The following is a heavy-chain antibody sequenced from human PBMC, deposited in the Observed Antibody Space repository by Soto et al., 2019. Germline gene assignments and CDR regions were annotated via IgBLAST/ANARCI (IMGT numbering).Heavy chain of an antibody. Sequence: GASVKVSCKASGGTFSSYAISWVRQAPGQGLEWMGGIIPIFGTANYAQKFQGRVTITADESTSTAYMELSSLRSEDTAVYYCARAGSPPDFDWRIWGQGTMVTVSS. V-gene: IGHV1-69*13. D-gene: IGHD3-9*01. CDR3: ARAGSPPDFDWRI. CDR2: IIPIFGTA. J-gene: IGHJ3*02. CDR1: GGTFSSYA.